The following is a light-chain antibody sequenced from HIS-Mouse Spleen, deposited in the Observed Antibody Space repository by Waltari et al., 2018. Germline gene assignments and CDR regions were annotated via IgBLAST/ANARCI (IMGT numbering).Light chain of an antibody. Sequence: SYELTQPPSVSVSPGQTARITCSGAALPQTYAYWDQHKSGQAPVLVIYEDSKRPPGTPERFSGSSSGTMATLTISGAQVEDEADYYCYSTDSSGNHRVFGGGTKLTVL. J-gene: IGLJ2*01. CDR3: YSTDSSGNHRV. CDR2: EDS. V-gene: IGLV3-10*01. CDR1: ALPQTY.